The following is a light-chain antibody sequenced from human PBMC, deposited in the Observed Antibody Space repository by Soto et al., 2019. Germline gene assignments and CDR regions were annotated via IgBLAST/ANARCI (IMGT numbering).Light chain of an antibody. Sequence: DIQMTQSPSSVSASVGDTVTITCRASQSITTWLGWYQQKPGTVPKLLIYAASSLQSGVPSRFSGSGAARDFTLTITSLKPEDFGTYYCQQGDSFPITFGPVTRLET. CDR3: QQGDSFPIT. J-gene: IGKJ5*01. CDR1: QSITTW. CDR2: AAS. V-gene: IGKV1-12*01.